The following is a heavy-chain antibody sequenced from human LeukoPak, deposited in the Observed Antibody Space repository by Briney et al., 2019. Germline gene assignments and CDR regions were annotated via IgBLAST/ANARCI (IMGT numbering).Heavy chain of an antibody. Sequence: KPGGSLRLSCAASGFTFSSYSMNWVRQAPGKGLGWVSSISSSSSYIYYADSVKGRFTISRDNAKNSLYLQMNSLRAEDTAVYYCARDLRGTSYFDYWGQGTLVTVSS. D-gene: IGHD2-2*01. V-gene: IGHV3-21*01. J-gene: IGHJ4*02. CDR1: GFTFSSYS. CDR2: ISSSSSYI. CDR3: ARDLRGTSYFDY.